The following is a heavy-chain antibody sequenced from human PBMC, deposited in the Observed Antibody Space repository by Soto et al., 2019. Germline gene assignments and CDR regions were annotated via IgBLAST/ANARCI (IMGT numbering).Heavy chain of an antibody. CDR2: INQSGST. V-gene: IGHV4-34*01. CDR3: PRGKHIWGSYCLIWFEP. D-gene: IGHD3-16*01. Sequence: SEPRSLTCAVFGGSFSGYYWSWIPKPPGKGLEWIGEINQSGSTNYNPSLKRRVTISVETSKNQFSLKLSSVTAAHTAVYYCPRGKHIWGSYCLIWFEPRGQGTLVTVSS. CDR1: GGSFSGYY. J-gene: IGHJ5*02.